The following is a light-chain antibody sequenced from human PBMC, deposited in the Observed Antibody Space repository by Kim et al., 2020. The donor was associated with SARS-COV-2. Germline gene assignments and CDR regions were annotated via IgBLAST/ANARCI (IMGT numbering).Light chain of an antibody. CDR1: KRGRKK. CDR3: QVWDSSSDHWV. V-gene: IGLV3-21*04. Sequence: GKKGRKSGGGKKRGRKKGKGEKEKTGQATVGVRYYDRERPAGIPERCSGSNAGNTATLTISRVEAGDEADYYCQVWDSSSDHWVFGGGTQLTVL. CDR2: YDR. J-gene: IGLJ3*02.